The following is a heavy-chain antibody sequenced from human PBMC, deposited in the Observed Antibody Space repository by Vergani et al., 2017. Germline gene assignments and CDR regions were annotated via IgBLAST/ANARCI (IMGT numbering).Heavy chain of an antibody. D-gene: IGHD3-3*01. CDR1: GFTFSSYE. Sequence: SCAASGFTFSSYEMNWVRQAPGKGLEWVSYISSSGSTIYYADSVKGRFTISRDNAKNSLYLQMNSLRAEDTAVYYCAIFGVVIPPYYYYMDVWGKGTTVTVSS. CDR2: ISSSGSTI. J-gene: IGHJ6*03. V-gene: IGHV3-48*03. CDR3: AIFGVVIPPYYYYMDV.